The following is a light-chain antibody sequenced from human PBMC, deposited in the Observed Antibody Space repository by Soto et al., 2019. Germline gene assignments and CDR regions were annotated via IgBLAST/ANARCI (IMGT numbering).Light chain of an antibody. V-gene: IGLV4-69*01. CDR1: SGHSSYA. CDR3: QTWGTGIQV. J-gene: IGLJ2*01. Sequence: QLVLTQSTSASASLGASVKLTCTLSSGHSSYAIAWHQQQPEKGPRYLMKLNSDGSHSTGDGIPDRFSGSSSGAERYLTISSLQSEDEADYYCQTWGTGIQVFGGGTKLTVL. CDR2: LNSDGSH.